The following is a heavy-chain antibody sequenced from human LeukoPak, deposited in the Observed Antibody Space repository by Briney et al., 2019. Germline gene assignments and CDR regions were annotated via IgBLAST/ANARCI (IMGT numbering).Heavy chain of an antibody. CDR2: ISGSGGST. CDR3: GSPCSTSCYEDTVVDV. Sequence: GGSLRLSCAASGFTFSSYAMSWVRQAPGKGLEWVSAISGSGGSTYYADSVKGRFTISRDNSKNTLYLQMNSLRAEDTAVYYCGSPCSTSCYEDTVVDVWGQGTTVTVSS. V-gene: IGHV3-23*01. J-gene: IGHJ6*02. CDR1: GFTFSSYA. D-gene: IGHD2-2*01.